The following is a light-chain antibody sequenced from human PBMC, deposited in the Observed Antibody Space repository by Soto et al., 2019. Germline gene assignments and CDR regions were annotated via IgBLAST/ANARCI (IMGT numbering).Light chain of an antibody. CDR3: CSYAGSYTLV. V-gene: IGLV2-11*01. Sequence: QSALTQPRSVSGSPGQSVTLSCTGTSSDVGGYHYVSWYQHHPGKAPKIIIYDVNKRPSGVPDRFSGSKSGNTASLTISGLQTEDEGGYYCCSYAGSYTLVFGGGTQLTVL. J-gene: IGLJ2*01. CDR1: SSDVGGYHY. CDR2: DVN.